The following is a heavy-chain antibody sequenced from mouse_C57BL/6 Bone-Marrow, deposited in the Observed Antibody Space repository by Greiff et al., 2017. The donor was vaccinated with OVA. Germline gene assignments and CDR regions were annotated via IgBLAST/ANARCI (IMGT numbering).Heavy chain of an antibody. Sequence: VKLVESGPGLVAPSQSLSITCTVSGFSLTSYGVHWVRQPPGKGLEWLVVIWSDGSTTYNSALKYRLSISKDNSTSQVFLKMNSLQTDDTAMYYCARHSYYAYPYWYFDVWGTGTTVTVSS. D-gene: IGHD2-2*01. V-gene: IGHV2-6-1*01. CDR1: GFSLTSYG. CDR3: ARHSYYAYPYWYFDV. J-gene: IGHJ1*03. CDR2: IWSDGST.